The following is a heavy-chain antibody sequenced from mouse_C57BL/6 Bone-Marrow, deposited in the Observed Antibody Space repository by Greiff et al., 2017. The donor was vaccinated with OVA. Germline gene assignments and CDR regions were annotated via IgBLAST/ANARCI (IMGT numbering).Heavy chain of an antibody. J-gene: IGHJ2*01. CDR1: GYTFTSYW. CDR3: ARERFQYYFDY. CDR2: IDPSDSYT. Sequence: QVQLQQPGAELVMPGASVKLSCKASGYTFTSYWMHWVKQRPGQGLAWIGEIDPSDSYTNYNQKFKGKSTLTVDKSSSTAYMQLSSLTSEDSAVYYCARERFQYYFDYWGQGTTLTVSS. V-gene: IGHV1-69*01.